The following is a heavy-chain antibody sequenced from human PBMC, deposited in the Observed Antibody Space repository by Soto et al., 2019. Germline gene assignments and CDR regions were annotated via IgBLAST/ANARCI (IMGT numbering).Heavy chain of an antibody. Sequence: SETLFLTCAVSGYSISSAYYWGRIRQPPGKGLEWLGSIFHSGTTYDNPSLKSRVTVSVDMSKNQFSLKLTSVTAADTAVYYCARLLDDSRGYYYFDYWGQGTLVTVSS. CDR2: IFHSGTT. CDR1: GYSISSAYY. D-gene: IGHD3-22*01. V-gene: IGHV4-38-2*01. J-gene: IGHJ4*02. CDR3: ARLLDDSRGYYYFDY.